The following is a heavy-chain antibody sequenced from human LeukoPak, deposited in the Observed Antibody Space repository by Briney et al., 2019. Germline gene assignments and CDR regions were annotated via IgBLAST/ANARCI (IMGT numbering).Heavy chain of an antibody. D-gene: IGHD1-1*01. V-gene: IGHV4-4*07. J-gene: IGHJ5*02. CDR2: IYTSGST. CDR1: GGSISSYY. Sequence: SETLSLTCTASGGSISSYYWSWIRQPAGKGLEWIGRIYTSGSTNYNPSLKSRVTMSVDTSKHQLSLKLSSVTGAHTAVYYCASQRGMRLEPGGIWFDPWGQGTLVTVSS. CDR3: ASQRGMRLEPGGIWFDP.